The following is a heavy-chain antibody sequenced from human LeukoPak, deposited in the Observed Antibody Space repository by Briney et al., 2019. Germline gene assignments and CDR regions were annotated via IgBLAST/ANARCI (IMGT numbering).Heavy chain of an antibody. CDR2: ISAYDGNT. Sequence: ASVKVSCKASGYTFTSYGISWVRQAPGQGLEWMGWISAYDGNTNYAQKLQGRVTMTTDTSTSTAYMELRSLRSDDTAVYYCAISVVVIAKGSGWAFDIWGQGTMVTVSS. J-gene: IGHJ3*02. CDR3: AISVVVIAKGSGWAFDI. CDR1: GYTFTSYG. V-gene: IGHV1-18*01. D-gene: IGHD2-21*01.